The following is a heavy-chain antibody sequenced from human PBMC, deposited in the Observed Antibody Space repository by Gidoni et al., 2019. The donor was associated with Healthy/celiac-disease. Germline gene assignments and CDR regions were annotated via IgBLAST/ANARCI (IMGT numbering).Heavy chain of an antibody. D-gene: IGHD3-22*01. CDR1: GFTFRNAW. J-gene: IGHJ4*02. V-gene: IGHV3-15*01. Sequence: EVQLVESGGGLVKPGGSLRLSCAASGFTFRNAWMSWVRQAPGKGLEWVGRIKRKTDGGTTDYAAPVKGRFTISRDDSKNTLYLQMNSLKTEDTAVYYCTTLIYYYDSSGYYHFDYWGQGTLVTVSS. CDR2: IKRKTDGGTT. CDR3: TTLIYYYDSSGYYHFDY.